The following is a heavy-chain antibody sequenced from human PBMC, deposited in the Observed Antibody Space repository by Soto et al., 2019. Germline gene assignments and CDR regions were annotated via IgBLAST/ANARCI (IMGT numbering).Heavy chain of an antibody. CDR2: TYYRSKWYN. Sequence: PSQTLSLTCVISGDSVSSNSAAWNWIRQSPSRGLEWLGRTYYRSKWYNDYAVSVKSRITINPDTSKNQFSLQLNSVTPEDTAVYYCARDREYCTNGVCRSPFDYWGQGTLVTVSS. CDR1: GDSVSSNSAA. D-gene: IGHD2-8*01. V-gene: IGHV6-1*01. CDR3: ARDREYCTNGVCRSPFDY. J-gene: IGHJ4*02.